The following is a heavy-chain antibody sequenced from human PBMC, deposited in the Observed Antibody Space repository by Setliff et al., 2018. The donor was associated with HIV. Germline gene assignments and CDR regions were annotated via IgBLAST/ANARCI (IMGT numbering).Heavy chain of an antibody. CDR2: VYYSGSS. CDR1: GDSISSYY. D-gene: IGHD5-12*01. V-gene: IGHV4-59*01. CDR3: ARGYGYNVDY. Sequence: PSETLSLTCTVSGDSISSYYWTWIRQPPGKGLEWIGYVYYSGSSNYNPSLQSRVTISVDTSKNQFFLILSSVTAADTAMYYCARGYGYNVDYWGQGKLVTVSS. J-gene: IGHJ4*02.